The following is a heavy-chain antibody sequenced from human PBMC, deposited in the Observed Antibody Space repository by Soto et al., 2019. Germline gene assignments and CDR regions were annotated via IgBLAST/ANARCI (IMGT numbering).Heavy chain of an antibody. V-gene: IGHV1-69*02. D-gene: IGHD2-8*01. CDR1: GGTFSSFT. CDR2: IIPVIDLT. J-gene: IGHJ4*02. CDR3: ASEGDRMVYALDY. Sequence: QVQLVQSGAEVKKPGASVKVSCKASGGTFSSFTIAWVRQAPGQGLEWMGKIIPVIDLTNYAQKFQGRLTITADKSTSTVYMELTSLRSEDTAVYYCASEGDRMVYALDYWGQGTLVAVSS.